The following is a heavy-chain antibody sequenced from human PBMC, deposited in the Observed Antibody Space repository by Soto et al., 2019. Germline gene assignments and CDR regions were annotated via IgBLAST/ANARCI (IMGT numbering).Heavy chain of an antibody. J-gene: IGHJ3*02. CDR2: IYYSGT. CDR3: VRSYDGSGPNSGGYAFDI. Sequence: KTSETLSLTCSVSGGSISSYYWSWIRQPPGKGLEWIAHIYYSGTSYNPSLKSRVSISLDTSKIHFSLTLSSVIAAVTALFYFVRSYDGSGPNSGGYAFDIWGQGTMVTVS. D-gene: IGHD3-22*01. CDR1: GGSISSYY. V-gene: IGHV4-59*01.